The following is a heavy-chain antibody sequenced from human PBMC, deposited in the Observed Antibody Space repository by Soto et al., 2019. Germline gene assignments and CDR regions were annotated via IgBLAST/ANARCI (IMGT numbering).Heavy chain of an antibody. CDR1: GFTFSSYW. CDR3: VTDWGQLSGA. V-gene: IGHV3-7*01. J-gene: IGHJ5*02. CDR2: IKQDSSET. Sequence: EVLLVESGGGLVQPGGSLRLSCAASGFTFSSYWMSWARQGPGKGLEWVAGIKQDSSETYYVDSVKGRFTVSRDNAKKSLYLQMNTLRVEDTAVYYCVTDWGQLSGAWGQGVLVTVS. D-gene: IGHD3-16*01.